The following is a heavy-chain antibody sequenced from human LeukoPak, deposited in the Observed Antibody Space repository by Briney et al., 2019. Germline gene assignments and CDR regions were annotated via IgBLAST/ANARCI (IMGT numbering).Heavy chain of an antibody. Sequence: KPGGSLRLSCAASGFTLSDYFMSWISQAPGRGLEWVSYIGNSDSTIYYADSVKGRFTISRDSAKNSLYLQMNSLRAEDTAVYYCARHQVVPSKRPFHYWGQGTLVTVSS. V-gene: IGHV3-11*01. CDR3: ARHQVVPSKRPFHY. CDR1: GFTLSDYF. CDR2: IGNSDSTI. D-gene: IGHD2-2*01. J-gene: IGHJ4*02.